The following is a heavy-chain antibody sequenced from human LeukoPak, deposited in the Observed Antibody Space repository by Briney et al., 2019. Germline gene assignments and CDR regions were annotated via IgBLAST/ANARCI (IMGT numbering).Heavy chain of an antibody. CDR3: ARDLSVGAKPDLGFDY. D-gene: IGHD1-26*01. CDR2: ISGSSSYI. CDR1: GFTYSSYS. Sequence: GGSLRLSCAVSGFTYSSYSMNWVRQVPGKGLEWVSSISGSSSYIYYADSMKGRFTISRDNAKNSLYLQMNSLRAEDTAIYYCARDLSVGAKPDLGFDYWGQGTLVTVSS. J-gene: IGHJ4*02. V-gene: IGHV3-21*01.